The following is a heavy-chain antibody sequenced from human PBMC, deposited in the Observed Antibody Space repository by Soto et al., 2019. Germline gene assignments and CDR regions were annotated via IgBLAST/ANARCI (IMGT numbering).Heavy chain of an antibody. D-gene: IGHD1-7*01. J-gene: IGHJ4*02. CDR2: IWYDGSNK. V-gene: IGHV3-33*01. Sequence: PGGSLRLSCAASGFTFSSYGMHWVRQAPGKGLEWVAVIWYDGSNKYYADSVKGRFTISRDNSKNTLYLQMNSLRAEDTAVYYCARMYNWNYVVEYWGQGTLVTVSS. CDR1: GFTFSSYG. CDR3: ARMYNWNYVVEY.